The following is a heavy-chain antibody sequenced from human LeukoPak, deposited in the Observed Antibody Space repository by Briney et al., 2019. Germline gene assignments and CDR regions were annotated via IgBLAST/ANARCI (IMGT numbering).Heavy chain of an antibody. CDR3: ARDQGLEVGFDY. CDR1: DFTFSSYA. V-gene: IGHV3-23*01. CDR2: ISGSGGST. Sequence: TGGSLRLSCAASDFTFSSYAMSRVRKAPGKGLEWVSAISGSGGSTYYADSVKGLFTISRDNSKNTLYLQMNSLRAEDTAVYYCARDQGLEVGFDYWGQGTLVTVSS. D-gene: IGHD1-26*01. J-gene: IGHJ4*02.